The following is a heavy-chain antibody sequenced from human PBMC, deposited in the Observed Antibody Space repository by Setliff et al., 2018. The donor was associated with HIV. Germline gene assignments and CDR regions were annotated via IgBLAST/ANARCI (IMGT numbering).Heavy chain of an antibody. CDR3: AKGVGVATAGGTLDAFDV. CDR1: GFTFSSYA. V-gene: IGHV3-23*01. J-gene: IGHJ3*01. D-gene: IGHD6-13*01. CDR2: FGGSGDGT. Sequence: PGESLKLSCAASGFTFSSYAMSWVRQAPGKGLEWVSTFGGSGDGTYYADSVKGRFTISRDNSKSTLYLQMNSLRAEDTAIYYCAKGVGVATAGGTLDAFDVWGQGTMVTVSS.